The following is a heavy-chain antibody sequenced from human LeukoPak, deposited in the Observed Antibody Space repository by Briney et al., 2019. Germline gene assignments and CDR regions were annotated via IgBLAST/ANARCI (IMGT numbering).Heavy chain of an antibody. CDR2: IYYSGST. CDR1: GCSISSSSHY. V-gene: IGHV4-39*01. Sequence: PSETLSLTCTVSGCSISSSSHYWGWIRQPPGKGLEWIGSIYYSGSTYYNPSLKSRVTISVDTSKNQFSLKLSSVTAADTAVYYCVRRHHYDSSGYYGYWGQGTLVTVSS. CDR3: VRRHHYDSSGYYGY. J-gene: IGHJ4*02. D-gene: IGHD3-22*01.